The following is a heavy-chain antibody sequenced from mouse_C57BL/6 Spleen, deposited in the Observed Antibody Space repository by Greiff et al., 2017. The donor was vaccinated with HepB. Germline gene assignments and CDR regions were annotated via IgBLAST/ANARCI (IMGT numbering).Heavy chain of an antibody. J-gene: IGHJ2*01. CDR2: ISDGGSYT. D-gene: IGHD1-1*01. V-gene: IGHV5-4*01. CDR1: GFTFSSYA. Sequence: EVQRVESGGGLVKPGGSLKLSCAASGFTFSSYAMSWVRQTPEKRLEWVATISDGGSYTYYPDNVKGRFTISRDNAKNNLYLQMSHLKSEDTAMYYCARSITTVENYFDYWGQGTTLTVSS. CDR3: ARSITTVENYFDY.